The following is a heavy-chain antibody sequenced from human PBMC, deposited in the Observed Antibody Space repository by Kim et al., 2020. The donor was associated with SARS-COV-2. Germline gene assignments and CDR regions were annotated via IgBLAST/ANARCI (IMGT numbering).Heavy chain of an antibody. D-gene: IGHD3-16*02. V-gene: IGHV7-4-1*02. CDR2: INTNTGNP. CDR3: ARSDIMITFGGVIAPYNWFDP. Sequence: ASVKVSCKASGYTFTSYAMNWVRQAPGQGLEWMGWINTNTGNPTYAQGFTGRFVFSLDTSVSTAYLQISSLKAEDTAVYYCARSDIMITFGGVIAPYNWFDPWGQGTLVTVSS. CDR1: GYTFTSYA. J-gene: IGHJ5*02.